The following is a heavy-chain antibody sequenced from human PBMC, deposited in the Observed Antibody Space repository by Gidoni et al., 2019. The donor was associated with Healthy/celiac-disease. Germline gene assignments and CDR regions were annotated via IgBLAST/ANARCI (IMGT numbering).Heavy chain of an antibody. J-gene: IGHJ5*02. CDR2: IIPIFGTA. V-gene: IGHV1-69*01. CDR3: ARGFFAVRTALTNWFDP. CDR1: GGTFSSYA. D-gene: IGHD3-3*01. Sequence: QVQLVQSGAEVKKPGSSVKVSCKASGGTFSSYAISWVRQAPGQGLEWMGGIIPIFGTANYAQKFQGRVTITADESTSTAYMELSSLRSEDTAVYYCARGFFAVRTALTNWFDPWGQGTLVTVSS.